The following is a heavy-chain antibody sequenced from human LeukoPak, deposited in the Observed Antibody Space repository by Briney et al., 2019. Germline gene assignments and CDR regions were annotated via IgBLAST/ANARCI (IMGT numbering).Heavy chain of an antibody. CDR2: IGTAGDT. D-gene: IGHD3-9*01. Sequence: PGVSRRLSCAASGFTLSSYDMHWVRQATGKGLEWISVIGTAGDTYYPDSVKGRFTISRGNAKSSLYLQMNGLRAEDTAVYYCARDFWDILTRYQQYYFDYWGKGTLVTVSS. V-gene: IGHV3-13*04. CDR3: ARDFWDILTRYQQYYFDY. J-gene: IGHJ4*02. CDR1: GFTLSSYD.